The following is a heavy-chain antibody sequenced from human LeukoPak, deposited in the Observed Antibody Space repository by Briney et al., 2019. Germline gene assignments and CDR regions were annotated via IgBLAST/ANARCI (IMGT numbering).Heavy chain of an antibody. J-gene: IGHJ4*02. D-gene: IGHD5-24*01. Sequence: ASVKVSCKASGYTFTSYDINWVRQATGQGLEWMGWMNPNSGNTGYAQKFQGRVTMTRNTSISTAYMELSSLRSDDTAVYYCARGSSDGYNYGRESDYWGQGTLVTVSS. CDR1: GYTFTSYD. CDR3: ARGSSDGYNYGRESDY. CDR2: MNPNSGNT. V-gene: IGHV1-8*01.